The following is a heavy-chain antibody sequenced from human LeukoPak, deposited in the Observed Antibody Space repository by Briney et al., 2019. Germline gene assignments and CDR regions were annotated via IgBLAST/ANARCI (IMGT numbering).Heavy chain of an antibody. CDR1: GFTFSSYW. J-gene: IGHJ5*02. Sequence: GGSLRLSCAASGFTFSSYWMSWVRQAPGKGLEWVANIKQDGSEKYYVDSVKGRFTISRDNAKNSLYLQMNSLRAEDTAVYYCARGSCSSTSCYVNWFDPWGQGTLVTVSS. CDR3: ARGSCSSTSCYVNWFDP. CDR2: IKQDGSEK. V-gene: IGHV3-7*03. D-gene: IGHD2-2*01.